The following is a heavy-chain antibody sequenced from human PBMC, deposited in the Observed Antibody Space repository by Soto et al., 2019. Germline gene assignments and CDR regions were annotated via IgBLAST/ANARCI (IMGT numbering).Heavy chain of an antibody. CDR2: INSDGSST. CDR1: GFTFRSYW. D-gene: IGHD1-1*01. CDR3: VGGVVGTNWYYFDF. Sequence: GGSLRLSCAASGFTFRSYWMQWVRQAPGKGLVWVSWINSDGSSTSYADSVKGRFTISRDNAKKTVYLQMNSLRVEDTAVYYFVGGVVGTNWYYFDFWGQGTLVTVSS. J-gene: IGHJ4*01. V-gene: IGHV3-74*01.